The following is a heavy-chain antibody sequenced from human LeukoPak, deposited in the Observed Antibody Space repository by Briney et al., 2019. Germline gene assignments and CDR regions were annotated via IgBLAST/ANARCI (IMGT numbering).Heavy chain of an antibody. CDR3: AKTGEYYYDSSGYGSH. J-gene: IGHJ4*02. D-gene: IGHD3-22*01. CDR1: GFTFSSYD. V-gene: IGHV3-23*01. CDR2: ISGSGGTT. Sequence: PGGSLRLSCAASGFTFSSYDMSWVRQAPGKGPEWVSGISGSGGTTYYADSVKGRFTISRDNSKNTLYLQMNSLRAEDTAVYYCAKTGEYYYDSSGYGSHWGQGTLVTVSS.